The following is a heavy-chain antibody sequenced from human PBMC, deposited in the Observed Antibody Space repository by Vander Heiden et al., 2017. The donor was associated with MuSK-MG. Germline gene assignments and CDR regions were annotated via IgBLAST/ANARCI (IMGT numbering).Heavy chain of an antibody. CDR1: GFLFSNSA. Sequence: VQLLESGGRFIQPGGSLRLSCAASGFLFSNSAITWVRQAPGKGLEWVSSISDSGRSTYYIDSVKGRFTISRDNSRNTVYLQLNSLRVDDTAIYYCAQVVPRDDGQRDMVDYWGQGTLVTVSS. D-gene: IGHD2-15*01. CDR2: ISDSGRST. CDR3: AQVVPRDDGQRDMVDY. V-gene: IGHV3-23*01. J-gene: IGHJ4*02.